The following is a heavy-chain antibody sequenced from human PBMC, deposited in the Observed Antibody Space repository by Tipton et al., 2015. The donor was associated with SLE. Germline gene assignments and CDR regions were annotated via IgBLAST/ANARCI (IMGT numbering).Heavy chain of an antibody. Sequence: QSGAEVKKPGASVKVSCKASGYTFTSYDINWVRQATGQGLEWMGWMNPNSGNTGYAQKFQGRVTMTRNTSISTAYMELSSLRSEDTAVYYCARGRGISAVRGVTNFDYWGQGTLVTVSS. CDR2: MNPNSGNT. CDR3: ARGRGISAVRGVTNFDY. D-gene: IGHD3-10*01. CDR1: GYTFTSYD. J-gene: IGHJ4*02. V-gene: IGHV1-8*01.